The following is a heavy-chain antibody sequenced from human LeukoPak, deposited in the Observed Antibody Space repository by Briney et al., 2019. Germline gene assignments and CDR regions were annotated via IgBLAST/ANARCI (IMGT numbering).Heavy chain of an antibody. CDR2: IRSKAYGGTT. Sequence: GGSLRLSCTASGFTFGDYAMSWFRQAPGEGLEWVGFIRSKAYGGTTEYAASVKGRFTISRDDSKSIAYLQMNSLKTEDTAVYYCTRARGYSYGYADVWGKGTTVTVSS. CDR3: TRARGYSYGYADV. V-gene: IGHV3-49*03. J-gene: IGHJ6*04. CDR1: GFTFGDYA. D-gene: IGHD5-18*01.